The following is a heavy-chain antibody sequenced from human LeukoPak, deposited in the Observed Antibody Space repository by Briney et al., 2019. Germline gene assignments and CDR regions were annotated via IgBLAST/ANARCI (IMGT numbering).Heavy chain of an antibody. CDR1: GFTFSRYW. CDR3: VRDNRSYNFDY. V-gene: IGHV3-74*01. D-gene: IGHD1-26*01. Sequence: PGGSLRLSCAASGFTFSRYWMHWVRQAPGKGLVWVSCIKSDGSSTSIADSAKGRFTISRDNAKNTVYLQMNSLRAEDTAVYYCVRDNRSYNFDYWGQGTLATVSS. J-gene: IGHJ4*02. CDR2: IKSDGSST.